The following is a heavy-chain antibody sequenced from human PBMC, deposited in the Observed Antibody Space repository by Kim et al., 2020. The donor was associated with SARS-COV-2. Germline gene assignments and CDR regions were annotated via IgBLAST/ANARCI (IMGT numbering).Heavy chain of an antibody. CDR1: GFTFSSDG. D-gene: IGHD6-13*01. Sequence: GGSLRLSCAASGFTFSSDGMHWVRQAPGKGLEWVAVRWYDGSNKYYADSVKGRFTISRDNSKKTLYLQMNSLRAEDTAVDYCARGGGIAAAGPIAYWGQG. V-gene: IGHV3-33*01. CDR2: RWYDGSNK. CDR3: ARGGGIAAAGPIAY. J-gene: IGHJ4*02.